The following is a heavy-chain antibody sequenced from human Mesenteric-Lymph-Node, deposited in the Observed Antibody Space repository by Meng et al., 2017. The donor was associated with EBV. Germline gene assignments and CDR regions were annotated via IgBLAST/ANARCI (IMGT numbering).Heavy chain of an antibody. Sequence: QVQLQQGGAGLLQPSETLSLTCAVYGESFSGFYWSWVRQAPGKGLEWIGEMNTGGTSNYNPSLESRVTISVDPPKNQFSLNLRSVTAADTAVYYCARVKPSIWFGELFYYFDYWGQGTLVTASS. J-gene: IGHJ4*02. CDR2: MNTGGTS. D-gene: IGHD3-10*01. V-gene: IGHV4-34*01. CDR1: GESFSGFY. CDR3: ARVKPSIWFGELFYYFDY.